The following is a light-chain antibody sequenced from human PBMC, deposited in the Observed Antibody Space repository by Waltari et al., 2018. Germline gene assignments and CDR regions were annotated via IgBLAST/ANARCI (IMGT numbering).Light chain of an antibody. V-gene: IGKV1-5*03. CDR2: KAS. CDR1: QYISSW. CDR3: QQYNTYPLT. J-gene: IGKJ5*01. Sequence: DIQMTQSPSTLSASVGDRVTITCRPSQYISSWLGWYQQKPGKAPKLLIYKASILESGVPSRFSGSESGTEFTLTISSLQPDDFATYYCQQYNTYPLTFGQGTRLEI.